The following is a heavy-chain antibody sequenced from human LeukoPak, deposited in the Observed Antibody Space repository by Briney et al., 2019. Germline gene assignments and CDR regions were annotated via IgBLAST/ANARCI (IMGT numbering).Heavy chain of an antibody. CDR1: GGSISSYF. J-gene: IGHJ4*02. D-gene: IGHD6-19*01. Sequence: PSETLSLTCTVSGGSISSYFWSWIRQPPGKGLEWIGYIYYSGRTNYNPSLKSRVTMSVDTSKNQFSLKLSSVTAADTAVYYCARIDRAVAGTIDYWGQGTLVTVSS. CDR3: ARIDRAVAGTIDY. V-gene: IGHV4-59*08. CDR2: IYYSGRT.